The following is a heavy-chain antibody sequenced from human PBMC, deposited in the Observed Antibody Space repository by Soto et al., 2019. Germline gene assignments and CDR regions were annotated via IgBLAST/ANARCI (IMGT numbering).Heavy chain of an antibody. CDR2: VSGSGGNT. CDR3: AKGRAPSGGYPTYDYGMDV. J-gene: IGHJ6*02. Sequence: VQLLESGGGLLQPGGSLRLSCAASGFTFSTYAMTWVRQAPGKGPEWVSSVSGSGGNTLYADSVKGRFTISRDNSKNTWYLQMNSHSAGDTAVYYCAKGRAPSGGYPTYDYGMDVWGQGTTVIVSS. CDR1: GFTFSTYA. D-gene: IGHD6-19*01. V-gene: IGHV3-23*01.